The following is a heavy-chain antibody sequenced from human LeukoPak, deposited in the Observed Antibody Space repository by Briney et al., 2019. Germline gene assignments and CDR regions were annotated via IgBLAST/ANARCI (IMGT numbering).Heavy chain of an antibody. CDR1: GFTCSSYA. J-gene: IGHJ6*02. Sequence: GGSLRLSCAVSGFTCSSYAMSWVRQAPGKELEWVSAISGSGGSTYYADSVKGRFTISRDNSKNTLYLQMNSLRAEDTAVYYCAKEIAVAGTNYYYGMDVWGQGTTVTVSS. D-gene: IGHD6-19*01. CDR2: ISGSGGST. CDR3: AKEIAVAGTNYYYGMDV. V-gene: IGHV3-23*01.